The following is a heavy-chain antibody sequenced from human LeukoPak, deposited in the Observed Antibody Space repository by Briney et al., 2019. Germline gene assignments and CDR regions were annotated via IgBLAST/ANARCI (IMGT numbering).Heavy chain of an antibody. D-gene: IGHD4-23*01. CDR1: GGSISSYY. CDR2: IYYSGST. J-gene: IGHJ4*02. CDR3: ARQDYGGNSVEY. Sequence: PSETLSLTCTVSGGSISSYYWGWIRQPPGKGLEWIGSIYYSGSTYYNPSLKSRVTISVDTSKNQFSLKLSSVTAADTAVYYCARQDYGGNSVEYWGQGTLVTVSS. V-gene: IGHV4-39*01.